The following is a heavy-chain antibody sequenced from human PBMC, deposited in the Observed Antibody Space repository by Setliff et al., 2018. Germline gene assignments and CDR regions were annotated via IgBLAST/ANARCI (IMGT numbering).Heavy chain of an antibody. CDR3: AREVLYYYGSGSYYYMDV. V-gene: IGHV4-59*11. CDR2: IYYSGST. D-gene: IGHD3-10*01. Sequence: LSLTCTVSGGSIRSHYWSWIRQPPGKGLEWIGYIYYSGSTNYNPSLKSRVTISVDTSKNQFSLKLSSVTAADTAVYYCAREVLYYYGSGSYYYMDVWGKGTTVTVSS. CDR1: GGSIRSHY. J-gene: IGHJ6*03.